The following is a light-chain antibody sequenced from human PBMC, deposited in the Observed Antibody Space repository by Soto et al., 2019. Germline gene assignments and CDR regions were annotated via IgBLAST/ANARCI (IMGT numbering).Light chain of an antibody. J-gene: IGLJ2*01. CDR2: SNN. Sequence: QSVLTQPPSASGTPGQRVTISCSGSSSNIGSNTVNWYQQLPGTAPKLLIYSNNQRPSGVPDRFSGSKSGTSASLAISGLQYDDEDDYYCAAWDDSLNVVFGGGTQLTV. CDR1: SSNIGSNT. CDR3: AAWDDSLNVV. V-gene: IGLV1-44*01.